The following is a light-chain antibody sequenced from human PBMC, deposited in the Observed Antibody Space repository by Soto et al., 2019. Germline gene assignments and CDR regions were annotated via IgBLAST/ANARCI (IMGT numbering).Light chain of an antibody. CDR1: QSVSSSY. J-gene: IGKJ2*01. CDR2: GAS. Sequence: ELVLTQSPGTLSLSPGERATLSCRASQSVSSSYLAWYQQKPGQAPRLLIYGASSRATGIPDRFSGSGSGTDFTLTISRLEPEAFAVYYCQQYGSSLYTFGQGTKLEIK. CDR3: QQYGSSLYT. V-gene: IGKV3-20*01.